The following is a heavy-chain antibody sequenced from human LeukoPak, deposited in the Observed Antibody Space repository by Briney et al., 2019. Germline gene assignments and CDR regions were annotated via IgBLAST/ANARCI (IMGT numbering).Heavy chain of an antibody. CDR1: GYTFTSYD. Sequence: AXVKVSCKASGYTFTSYDINWVRQAPGQGLEWMGWMNPNSGNTVYAQKFQGRVTITRNTSITTTYMELSSLRSEDTAVYYCARRSAYGSGSYYVDYWGQGTLVTVSS. CDR3: ARRSAYGSGSYYVDY. D-gene: IGHD3-10*01. J-gene: IGHJ4*02. CDR2: MNPNSGNT. V-gene: IGHV1-8*03.